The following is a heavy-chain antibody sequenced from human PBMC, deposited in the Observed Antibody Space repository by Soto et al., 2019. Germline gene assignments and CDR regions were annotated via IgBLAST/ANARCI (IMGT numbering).Heavy chain of an antibody. D-gene: IGHD2-2*01. V-gene: IGHV4-39*01. Sequence: SETLSLTCSVSGASISSRDYYWGWIRQTPGKGLEWIGNIDYNRVTYYNPSLKSRVTVSKDTSKNQFSLKVASVTAADTAIYYCGRVMIGTSRHTDSDYWGQGTQVTVSS. CDR1: GASISSRDYY. CDR3: GRVMIGTSRHTDSDY. J-gene: IGHJ4*02. CDR2: IDYNRVT.